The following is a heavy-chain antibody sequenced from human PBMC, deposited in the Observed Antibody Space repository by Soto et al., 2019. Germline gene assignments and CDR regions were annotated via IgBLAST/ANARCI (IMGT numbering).Heavy chain of an antibody. CDR2: IYYSGST. CDR1: GGSISSGDYY. Sequence: SETLSLTCTVSGGSISSGDYYWSWIRQPPGKGLEWIGYIYYSGSTYYNPSLKSRVTISVDTSKNQFSLKLSSVTAADTAVYYCVRVAVVVPAASTYYYGMDVWGQGTTVTVSS. V-gene: IGHV4-30-4*01. J-gene: IGHJ6*02. D-gene: IGHD2-2*01. CDR3: VRVAVVVPAASTYYYGMDV.